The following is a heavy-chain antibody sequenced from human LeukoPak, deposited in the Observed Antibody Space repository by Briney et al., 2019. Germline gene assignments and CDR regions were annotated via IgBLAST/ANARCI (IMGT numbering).Heavy chain of an antibody. J-gene: IGHJ4*02. Sequence: GGSLSLSCAASGFTFIAYTLYGVRQAPGKGLEWVSSITSSSDYIYYTDSSKGRFTISRDNSKNTLYLQMNSLRAEDTALYYCAKDGTGCGGDCYSDYWGQGTLVTVSS. CDR2: ITSSSDYI. V-gene: IGHV3-21*04. D-gene: IGHD2-21*02. CDR1: GFTFIAYT. CDR3: AKDGTGCGGDCYSDY.